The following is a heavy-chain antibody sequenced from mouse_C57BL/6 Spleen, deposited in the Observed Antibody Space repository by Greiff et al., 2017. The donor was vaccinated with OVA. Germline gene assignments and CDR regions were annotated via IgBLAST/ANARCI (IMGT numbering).Heavy chain of an antibody. D-gene: IGHD1-1*01. CDR1: GYSITSGYY. CDR2: ISYDGSN. CDR3: ARVRDYYAMDY. J-gene: IGHJ4*01. V-gene: IGHV3-6*01. Sequence: DVQLQESGPGLVKPSQSLSLTCSVTGYSITSGYYWNWIRQFPENKLEWMGYISYDGSNNYNPSLKNRISITRDTSKNQFFLKLNSVTTEDTATYYCARVRDYYAMDYWGQGTSVTVSS.